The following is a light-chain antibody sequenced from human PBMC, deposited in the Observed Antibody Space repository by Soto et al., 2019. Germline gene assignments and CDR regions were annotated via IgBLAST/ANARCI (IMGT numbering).Light chain of an antibody. Sequence: QSALTQPPSTSGTPGQRVTISCSGRTSNIGSNFVYWYQQLPGTAPKLLIYRDDQRPSGVPDRFSGSKSGTSASLAISGLRSEDEADYYCAAWDDSLSAWVFGGGTQLTVL. J-gene: IGLJ3*02. V-gene: IGLV1-47*01. CDR2: RDD. CDR3: AAWDDSLSAWV. CDR1: TSNIGSNF.